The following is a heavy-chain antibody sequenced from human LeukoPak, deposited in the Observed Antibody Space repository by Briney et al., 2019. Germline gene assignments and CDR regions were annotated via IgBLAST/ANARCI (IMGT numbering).Heavy chain of an antibody. Sequence: GESLKISCKGSGLTDYWIGWVRQMPGKGLEWMGIIYPGDSDTRYSPSFQGQVTISADKSISTAYLQWSSLKASDTAMYYCARHARDCYASGNYYMEVWGKGTTVTVSS. D-gene: IGHD5-24*01. CDR1: GLTDYW. CDR3: ARHARDCYASGNYYMEV. CDR2: IYPGDSDT. V-gene: IGHV5-51*01. J-gene: IGHJ6*03.